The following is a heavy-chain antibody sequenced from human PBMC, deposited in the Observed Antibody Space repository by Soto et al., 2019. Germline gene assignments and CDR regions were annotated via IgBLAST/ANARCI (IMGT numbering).Heavy chain of an antibody. Sequence: QVQLVESGGGVVQPGRSLRLSCAASGFTFSSYGMHWVRQAPGKGLEWVAVIWYDGSNKYYADSVKGRFTISRDNSKTKLYVKRNSLRAEDRALYYCARDHEPSSGWTHYFAYGGQGTRVTVSS. CDR2: IWYDGSNK. CDR1: GFTFSSYG. CDR3: ARDHEPSSGWTHYFAY. D-gene: IGHD6-19*01. J-gene: IGHJ4*02. V-gene: IGHV3-33*01.